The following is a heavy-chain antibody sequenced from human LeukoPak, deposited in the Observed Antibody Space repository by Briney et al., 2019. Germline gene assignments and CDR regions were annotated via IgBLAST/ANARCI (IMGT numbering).Heavy chain of an antibody. CDR3: TAQGGSGWYYFDY. D-gene: IGHD6-19*01. V-gene: IGHV1-3*01. CDR2: INAGNGNT. J-gene: IGHJ4*02. Sequence: GASVKVSCKASGYTFTSCAMHWVRQAPGQRLEWMGWINAGNGNTKYSQKFQSRVTITRDTSASTAYMELSSLRSEDTAVYYCTAQGGSGWYYFDYWGQGTLLTVSS. CDR1: GYTFTSCA.